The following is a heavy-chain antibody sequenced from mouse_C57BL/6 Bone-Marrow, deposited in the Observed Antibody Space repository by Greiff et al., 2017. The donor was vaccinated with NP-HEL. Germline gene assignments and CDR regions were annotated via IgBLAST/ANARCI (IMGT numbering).Heavy chain of an antibody. CDR1: GYTFTDYN. J-gene: IGHJ1*03. CDR3: AISYITTVEASDWYFYV. CDR2: INPNNGGT. D-gene: IGHD1-1*01. Sequence: EVQGVESGPELVKPGASVKIPCKASGYTFTDYNMDWVKQSHGKSLEWIGDINPNNGGTNYNQKFKGKATLTVDKATSTPYMELRSLTSEDPAVYYSAISYITTVEASDWYFYVWGTGTTVTVSS. V-gene: IGHV1-18*01.